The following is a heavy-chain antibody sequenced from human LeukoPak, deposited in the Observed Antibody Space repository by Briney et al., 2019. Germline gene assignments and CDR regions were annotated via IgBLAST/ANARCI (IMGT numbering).Heavy chain of an antibody. D-gene: IGHD5-18*01. J-gene: IGHJ4*02. CDR3: ARELNSYGYNFDY. CDR2: IKCDGSEK. Sequence: GGSLKLSCAASGFTFTSSWMHWVCQAPEKGLEWVADIKCDGSEKYYVDSVKGRFTISRDNAKNSLYLQMNSLRAEDTAVYYCARELNSYGYNFDYWGQGTLVTVSS. V-gene: IGHV3-52*01. CDR1: GFTFTSSW.